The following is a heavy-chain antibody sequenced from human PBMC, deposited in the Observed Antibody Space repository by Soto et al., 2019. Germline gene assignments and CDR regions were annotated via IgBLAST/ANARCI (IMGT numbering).Heavy chain of an antibody. Sequence: QVQLQQWGAGLLKPSETLSLTCAVYGGSFSGYYWSWIRQPPGKGLEWIGEINHSGSTNYNPSLKSRVTISVDTSKNQFSLKLSSVTAADTAVYYCARSRGFEIVPAAIYWFDPWGQGTLVTVSS. V-gene: IGHV4-34*01. J-gene: IGHJ5*02. CDR1: GGSFSGYY. D-gene: IGHD2-2*01. CDR2: INHSGST. CDR3: ARSRGFEIVPAAIYWFDP.